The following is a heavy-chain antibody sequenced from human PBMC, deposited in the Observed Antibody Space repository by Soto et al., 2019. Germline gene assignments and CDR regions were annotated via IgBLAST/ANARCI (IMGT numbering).Heavy chain of an antibody. V-gene: IGHV3-23*01. CDR1: GFTINSHA. CDR3: AILGGTYYAFDF. J-gene: IGHJ3*01. CDR2: IGPRGRDT. D-gene: IGHD1-26*01. Sequence: PGGSLRLSCAVSGFTINSHAMGWVRQTPEKGLEWVSAIGPRGRDTYYADSVKGRFIISRDNSKNTVSLQINSLRAEDTAVYYCAILGGTYYAFDFWGQGTLVTVSS.